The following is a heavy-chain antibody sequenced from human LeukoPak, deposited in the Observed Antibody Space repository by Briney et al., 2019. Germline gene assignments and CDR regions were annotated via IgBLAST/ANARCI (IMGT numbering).Heavy chain of an antibody. J-gene: IGHJ4*02. Sequence: ASVKVSCKTSGYTFTSYDINWVRQAPGQGLEWLGWMNPNNGRTGYAQTLQGRVTMTRDTSISTAYMELRSLRSEDTAVYYCARNLAMTGDFDNWGQGTLVTVSS. CDR2: MNPNNGRT. CDR3: ARNLAMTGDFDN. D-gene: IGHD2-2*01. CDR1: GYTFTSYD. V-gene: IGHV1-8*01.